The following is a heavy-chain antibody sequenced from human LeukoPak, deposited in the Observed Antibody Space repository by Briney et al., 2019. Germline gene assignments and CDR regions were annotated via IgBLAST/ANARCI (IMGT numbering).Heavy chain of an antibody. D-gene: IGHD1-26*01. CDR1: GYSISSTYY. CDR2: IYHSGST. V-gene: IGHV4-38-2*01. Sequence: SETLSLTCAVPGYSISSTYYWGWIRLPPGKGLEWIGSIYHSGSTYYNPSLKSRVTISVDTSKNQFSLKLSSVTAADTAVYYCARSGSYYYYMDVWGKGTTVTVSS. CDR3: ARSGSYYYYMDV. J-gene: IGHJ6*03.